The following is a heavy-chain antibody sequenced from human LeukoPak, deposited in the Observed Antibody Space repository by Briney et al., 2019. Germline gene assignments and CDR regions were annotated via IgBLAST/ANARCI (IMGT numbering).Heavy chain of an antibody. CDR2: IYCSGST. Sequence: SETLSLTCTVPGGSISSYYWSWIRQPPGKGLEWIGYIYCSGSTNYNPSLKSRVTISVDTSKNQFSLKLSSVTAADTAVYYCARSDTAMAYFDYWGQGTLVTVSS. J-gene: IGHJ4*02. V-gene: IGHV4-59*01. D-gene: IGHD5-18*01. CDR1: GGSISSYY. CDR3: ARSDTAMAYFDY.